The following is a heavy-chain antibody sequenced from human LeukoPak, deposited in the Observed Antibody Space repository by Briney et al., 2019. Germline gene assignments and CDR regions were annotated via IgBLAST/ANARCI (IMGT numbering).Heavy chain of an antibody. J-gene: IGHJ4*02. CDR1: GGSISSYY. CDR3: ARVGDYALKD. Sequence: SETLSLTCTVSGGSISSYYWSWIRQPPGKGLEWIGYIYYSGSTYYNPSLKSRVTISVDTSKNQLSLKLSSVTAADTAVYYCARVGDYALKDWGQGTLVTVSS. V-gene: IGHV4-59*08. D-gene: IGHD4-17*01. CDR2: IYYSGST.